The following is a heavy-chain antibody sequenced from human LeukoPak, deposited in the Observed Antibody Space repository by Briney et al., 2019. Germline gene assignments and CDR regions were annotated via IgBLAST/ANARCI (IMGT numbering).Heavy chain of an antibody. Sequence: GGSLRLSCAASGFTFSNDAMSCVRQAPGKGLEWVSSISSSGSSTYYADSVKGRFTISRDNSKNTLFLQMNSLRAEDTAVYYCAKVRGAVPGVTDYWGQGILVTVSS. CDR3: AKVRGAVPGVTDY. J-gene: IGHJ4*02. CDR2: ISSSGSST. CDR1: GFTFSNDA. V-gene: IGHV3-23*01. D-gene: IGHD3-10*01.